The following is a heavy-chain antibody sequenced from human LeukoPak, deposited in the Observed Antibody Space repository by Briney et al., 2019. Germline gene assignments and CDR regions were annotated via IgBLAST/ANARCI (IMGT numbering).Heavy chain of an antibody. CDR3: ARRFSGFGKSWNY. CDR1: GGSFSGYY. CDR2: INHSGST. D-gene: IGHD3-10*01. V-gene: IGHV4-34*01. J-gene: IGHJ4*02. Sequence: SETLSLTCAVYGGSFSGYYWSWIRQPPGKGLEWIGEINHSGSTNHNPSLKSRVTISVDTSKNQFSLKLSSVTAADTAVYYCARRFSGFGKSWNYWGQGTLVTVSS.